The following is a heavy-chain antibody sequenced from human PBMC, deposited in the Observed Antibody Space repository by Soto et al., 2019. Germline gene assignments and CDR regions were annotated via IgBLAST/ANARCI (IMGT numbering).Heavy chain of an antibody. CDR1: GFTFSSYS. CDR2: ISSSSSYI. Sequence: GGSLRLSCAASGFTFSSYSMNWVRQAPGKGLEWVSSISSSSSYIYYADSVKGRFTISRDNAKNSLYLQMNSLRAEDTAVYYCARDFTMVRRALSYGRDVWGQGTTVTVSS. V-gene: IGHV3-21*01. D-gene: IGHD3-10*01. J-gene: IGHJ6*02. CDR3: ARDFTMVRRALSYGRDV.